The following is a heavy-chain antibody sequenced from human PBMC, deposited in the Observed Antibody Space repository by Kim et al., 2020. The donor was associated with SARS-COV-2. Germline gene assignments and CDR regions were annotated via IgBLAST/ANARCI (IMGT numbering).Heavy chain of an antibody. CDR1: GFSISNYN. CDR3: LGSGSSSEY. V-gene: IGHV3-21*01. Sequence: GGSLRLSCVVSGFSISNYNMNWVRQAPGKGLEWVSDITTTSNSMHYAESVKGRFTISRDNAKNSVYLQMNSLRAEDTAVYYCLGSGSSSEYWGQGALVTVSS. J-gene: IGHJ4*02. D-gene: IGHD3-10*01. CDR2: ITTTSNSM.